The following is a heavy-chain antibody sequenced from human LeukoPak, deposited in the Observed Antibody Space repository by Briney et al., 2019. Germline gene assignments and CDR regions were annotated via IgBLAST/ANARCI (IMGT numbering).Heavy chain of an antibody. CDR2: ISSSSSYI. J-gene: IGHJ4*02. Sequence: GGSLRLSCAASGFSFSSYNMNWVRQAPGKGLEWVSFISSSSSYIYYVDSVKGRFTISRDNAKNSLYLQMNSLRAEDTTVYYCARAPGYRGFLDYWGQGNLVTVSS. CDR1: GFSFSSYN. D-gene: IGHD5-18*01. CDR3: ARAPGYRGFLDY. V-gene: IGHV3-21*01.